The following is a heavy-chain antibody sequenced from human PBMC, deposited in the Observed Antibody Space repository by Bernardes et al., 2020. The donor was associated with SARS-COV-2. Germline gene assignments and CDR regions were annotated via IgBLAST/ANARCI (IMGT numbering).Heavy chain of an antibody. V-gene: IGHV3-9*01. CDR2: ISWNSGSI. Sequence: SLRLSCAASGFTFDDFAMHWVRHSPGKGLEWVSGISWNSGSIGYAASVKGRFTISRDNAKNSLYLQMNSLRPDDTALYYCAKDYETGELGIAVEGYCGHWGQGTLVTVSS. J-gene: IGHJ4*02. CDR3: AKDYETGELGIAVEGYCGH. D-gene: IGHD6-19*01. CDR1: GFTFDDFA.